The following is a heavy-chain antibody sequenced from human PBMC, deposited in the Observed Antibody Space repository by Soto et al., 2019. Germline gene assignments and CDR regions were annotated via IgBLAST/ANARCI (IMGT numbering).Heavy chain of an antibody. CDR1: GFTFSSYA. Sequence: EVQLLESGGGLVQPGGSLRLSCAASGFTFSSYAMSWVRQAPGKGLEWVSAISGSGGSTYYADSVKGRFTISRDNSKNTMYLQMNSLRAEDTAVYYCAKGIAIFGVSNPFDYWGQGTLVTVSS. CDR3: AKGIAIFGVSNPFDY. D-gene: IGHD3-3*01. J-gene: IGHJ4*02. CDR2: ISGSGGST. V-gene: IGHV3-23*01.